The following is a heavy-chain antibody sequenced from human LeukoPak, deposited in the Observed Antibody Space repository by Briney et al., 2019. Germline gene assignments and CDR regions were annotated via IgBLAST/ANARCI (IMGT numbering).Heavy chain of an antibody. Sequence: GGSLRLSCAASGFTFRDYFMSWIRQAPGKGLEWVAYTNTAGNTIYYADSMKGRFTISRDNAKNSLYLQMNTLRAEDTAVYYCARATYDRSAVDAFDIWRQGTMVTVSP. D-gene: IGHD3-22*01. CDR1: GFTFRDYF. CDR2: TNTAGNTI. J-gene: IGHJ3*02. V-gene: IGHV3-11*01. CDR3: ARATYDRSAVDAFDI.